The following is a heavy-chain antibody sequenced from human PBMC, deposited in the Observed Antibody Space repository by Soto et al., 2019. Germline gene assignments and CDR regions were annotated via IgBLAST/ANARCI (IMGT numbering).Heavy chain of an antibody. J-gene: IGHJ4*02. Sequence: GGSLRLSCAASGFTVSSNYMSWVRQAPGKGLEWVSVIYSGGSTYYADSVKGRFTISRDNSKNTLYLQMNSLRAEDTAVYYCARGSDYDILTGYYSNGYYFDYWGQGTLVTVSS. CDR2: IYSGGST. CDR1: GFTVSSNY. D-gene: IGHD3-9*01. CDR3: ARGSDYDILTGYYSNGYYFDY. V-gene: IGHV3-66*01.